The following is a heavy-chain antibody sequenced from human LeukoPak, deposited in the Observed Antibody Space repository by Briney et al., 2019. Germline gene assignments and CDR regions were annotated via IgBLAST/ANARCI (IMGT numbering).Heavy chain of an antibody. CDR2: INPSGGST. CDR1: GGTFSSYA. V-gene: IGHV1-46*01. D-gene: IGHD6-19*01. CDR3: ARDLWQWLPTDY. Sequence: ASVKVSCKASGGTFSSYAISWVRQAPGQGLEWMGIINPSGGSTSYAQKFQGRVTMTRDTSTSTVYMELSSLRSEDTAVYYCARDLWQWLPTDYWGQGTLVTVSS. J-gene: IGHJ4*02.